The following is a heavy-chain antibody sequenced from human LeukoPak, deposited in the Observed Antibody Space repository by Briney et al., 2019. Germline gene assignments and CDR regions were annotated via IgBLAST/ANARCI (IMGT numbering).Heavy chain of an antibody. CDR3: ARVGSSGWYTNAFDI. J-gene: IGHJ3*02. Sequence: SETLSLTCTVSGGSISSGGYYWSWIRQHPGKGLEWIGYIYYSGSTYYNPSLKSRVTISVDTSKNQFSLKLSSVTAADTAVYYCARVGSSGWYTNAFDIWGQGTMVTVSS. V-gene: IGHV4-31*03. CDR2: IYYSGST. D-gene: IGHD6-19*01. CDR1: GGSISSGGYY.